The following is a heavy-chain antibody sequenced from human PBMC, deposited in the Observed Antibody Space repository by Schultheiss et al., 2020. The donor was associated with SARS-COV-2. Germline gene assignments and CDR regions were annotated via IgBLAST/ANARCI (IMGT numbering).Heavy chain of an antibody. CDR1: GYTFTGYY. D-gene: IGHD3-16*02. J-gene: IGHJ4*02. CDR2: IIPIFGTA. Sequence: SVKISCKASGYTFTGYYMHWVRQAPGQGLEWMGGIIPIFGTANYAQKFQGRVTITADKSTSTAYMELSSLRSEDTAVYYCARETSGYPGFDYWGQGTLVTVSS. V-gene: IGHV1-69*06. CDR3: ARETSGYPGFDY.